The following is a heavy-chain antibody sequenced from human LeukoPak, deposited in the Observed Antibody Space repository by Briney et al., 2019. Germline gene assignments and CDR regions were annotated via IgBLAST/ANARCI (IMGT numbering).Heavy chain of an antibody. Sequence: SETLSLTCAVYGGSFSGYYWSWIRQPPGKGLEWIGEINHSGSTNYNPSLKSRVTISVDTSKNQFSLKLSSVTAADTAVYYCARNPLEQWLAYYYYYMDVWGKGTTVTVSS. D-gene: IGHD6-19*01. J-gene: IGHJ6*03. CDR1: GGSFSGYY. CDR3: ARNPLEQWLAYYYYYMDV. V-gene: IGHV4-34*01. CDR2: INHSGST.